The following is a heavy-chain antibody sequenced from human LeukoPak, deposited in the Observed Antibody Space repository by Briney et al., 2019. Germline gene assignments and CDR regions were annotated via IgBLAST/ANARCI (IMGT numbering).Heavy chain of an antibody. CDR3: ARARYCSGGSCYRPGSWFDP. CDR1: GGSISSYY. V-gene: IGHV4-59*01. D-gene: IGHD2-15*01. Sequence: SETLSLTCTVSGGSISSYYWSWIRQPPGKGLEWSGYIYYSGSTNYNPSLKSRVTISVDTSKNQSSLKLSSVTAADTAVYYCARARYCSGGSCYRPGSWFDPWGQGTLVTVSS. CDR2: IYYSGST. J-gene: IGHJ5*02.